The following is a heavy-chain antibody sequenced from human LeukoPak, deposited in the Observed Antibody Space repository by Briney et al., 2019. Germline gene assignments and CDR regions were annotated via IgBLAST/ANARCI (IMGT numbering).Heavy chain of an antibody. CDR2: IYHSGST. CDR1: GDSISSSNW. D-gene: IGHD3-10*01. J-gene: IGHJ6*02. Sequence: SETLSLTCAVSGDSISSSNWWSWVRQPPGKGLEWIGEIYHSGSTNYNPSLKSRVTISVDTSKNQFSLKLSSVTAADTAVYYCARVKYYYGSGSYSNYYYSYGMDFWGQGTTVTVSS. V-gene: IGHV4-4*02. CDR3: ARVKYYYGSGSYSNYYYSYGMDF.